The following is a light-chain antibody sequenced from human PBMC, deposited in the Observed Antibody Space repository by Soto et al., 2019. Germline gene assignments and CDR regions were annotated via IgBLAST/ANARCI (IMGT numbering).Light chain of an antibody. Sequence: DIVMTQSPDSLAVSLGERATINCTSSQSVLYSSNNTNFFAWYQQKPGQPPKLLFYWASMRETVVPGRFSGSGSGTDFPLNISSLQAEDVADSYCQQCYSIPLAFGGGTQVQI. J-gene: IGKJ4*01. V-gene: IGKV4-1*01. CDR1: QSVLYSSNNTNF. CDR2: WAS. CDR3: QQCYSIPLA.